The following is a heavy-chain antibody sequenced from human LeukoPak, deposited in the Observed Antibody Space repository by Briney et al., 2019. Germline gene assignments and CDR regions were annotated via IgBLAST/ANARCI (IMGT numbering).Heavy chain of an antibody. Sequence: SETLSLTCTVSGDSISSYYWSWIRQPPGKGLEWIGYIYYSGSTKYNPSLKSRVTISVDTSKNQFSLKLSSVTAADTAVYYCARGGWYYDCWGQGTLVTVSS. CDR1: GDSISSYY. CDR3: ARGGWYYDC. V-gene: IGHV4-59*01. D-gene: IGHD6-19*01. J-gene: IGHJ4*02. CDR2: IYYSGST.